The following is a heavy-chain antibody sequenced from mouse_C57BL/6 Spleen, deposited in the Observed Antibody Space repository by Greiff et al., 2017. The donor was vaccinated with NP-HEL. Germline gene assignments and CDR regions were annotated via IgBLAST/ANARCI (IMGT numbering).Heavy chain of an antibody. D-gene: IGHD2-12*01. J-gene: IGHJ4*01. CDR1: GYTFTSYW. CDR3: AASSYYTLYAMDY. V-gene: IGHV1-55*01. Sequence: VQLQQPGAELVKPGASVKMSCKASGYTFTSYWITWVKQRPGQGLEWIGDIYPGSGSTNYNEKFKSKATLTVDTSSSTAYMQLSSLTSEDSAVYYCAASSYYTLYAMDYWGQGTSVTVSS. CDR2: IYPGSGST.